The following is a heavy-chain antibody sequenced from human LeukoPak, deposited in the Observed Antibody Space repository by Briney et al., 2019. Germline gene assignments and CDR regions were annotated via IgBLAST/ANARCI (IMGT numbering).Heavy chain of an antibody. CDR3: ASCGYSHGHAFDI. J-gene: IGHJ3*02. Sequence: GGSLRLSCAASGFTFSSYWMSWVRQAPGKGLEWVANIKQDGSEKYYVDSVKGRFTISRDNAKNSLYLQMNSLRAEDTAVYYCASCGYSHGHAFDIWGQGTMVTVS. CDR1: GFTFSSYW. V-gene: IGHV3-7*01. CDR2: IKQDGSEK. D-gene: IGHD5-18*01.